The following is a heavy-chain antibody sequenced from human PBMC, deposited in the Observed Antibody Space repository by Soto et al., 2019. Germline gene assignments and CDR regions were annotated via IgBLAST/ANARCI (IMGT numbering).Heavy chain of an antibody. J-gene: IGHJ5*02. Sequence: ASAKVSCRASGHTFTSYYMHWVRQAPGQGLEWMGIINPSGGSTSYAQKFQGRVTMTRDTSTSTVYMELSSLRSEDTAVYYCARGWGRYNWNYQNPRFGPWGQGTLVNVSS. V-gene: IGHV1-46*03. CDR2: INPSGGST. D-gene: IGHD1-7*01. CDR3: ARGWGRYNWNYQNPRFGP. CDR1: GHTFTSYY.